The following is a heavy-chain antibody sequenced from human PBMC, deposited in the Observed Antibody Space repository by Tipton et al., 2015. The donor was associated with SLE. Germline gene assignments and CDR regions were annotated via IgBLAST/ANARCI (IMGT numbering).Heavy chain of an antibody. CDR2: MNPNSGNT. CDR3: ARAPPQVGFDH. Sequence: QSGPEVKKPGASVKVSCKASGYTFTSFDINWVRQATGQGLEWMGWMNPNSGNTAYAQKFQGRVTMTRDTSIGTAYMELSSLRSEATAVYYCARAPPQVGFDHGGQGTLVTVSS. D-gene: IGHD2-2*01. V-gene: IGHV1-8*01. CDR1: GYTFTSFD. J-gene: IGHJ4*02.